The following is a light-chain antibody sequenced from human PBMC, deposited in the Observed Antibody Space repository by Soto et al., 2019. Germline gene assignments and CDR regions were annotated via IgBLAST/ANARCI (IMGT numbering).Light chain of an antibody. CDR2: DAS. CDR3: HQRAGWPPT. V-gene: IGKV3-11*01. Sequence: EIVLTQSPGTPSLSPGEGATLSCRASQSVSSYLAWYQQKPGQAPRLLIYDASNRATGIPDRFSGSGSGTDFTLTINSLEPEDFAVYFCHQRAGWPPTFGGGTKVDIK. J-gene: IGKJ4*01. CDR1: QSVSSY.